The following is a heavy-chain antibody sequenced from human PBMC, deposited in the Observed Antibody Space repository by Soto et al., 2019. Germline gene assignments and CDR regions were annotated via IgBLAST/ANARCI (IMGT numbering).Heavy chain of an antibody. J-gene: IGHJ6*02. Sequence: PGGSLRLSCAASGFTFSSYWMHWVRQAPGKGLEWVSVIYSGGSTYYADSVKGRFTISRDNSKNTLYLQMNSLRAEDTAVYYCARDKRVVPYYYYGMDVWGQGTTVTVS. V-gene: IGHV3-66*01. CDR1: GFTFSSYW. D-gene: IGHD2-15*01. CDR3: ARDKRVVPYYYYGMDV. CDR2: IYSGGST.